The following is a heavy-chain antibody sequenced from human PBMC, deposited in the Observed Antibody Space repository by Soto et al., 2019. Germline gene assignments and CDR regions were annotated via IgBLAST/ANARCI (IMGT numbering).Heavy chain of an antibody. J-gene: IGHJ4*02. CDR1: GFTVSSNY. Sequence: PGGSLRLSCAASGFTVSSNYMSWVRQAPGKGLEWVSVIYSGGSTYYADSVKGRFTISRDNSKNTLYLQMNSLRAEDTAVYYCASLVYCSSTSCYDYWGQGTLVTVSS. D-gene: IGHD2-2*01. V-gene: IGHV3-53*01. CDR3: ASLVYCSSTSCYDY. CDR2: IYSGGST.